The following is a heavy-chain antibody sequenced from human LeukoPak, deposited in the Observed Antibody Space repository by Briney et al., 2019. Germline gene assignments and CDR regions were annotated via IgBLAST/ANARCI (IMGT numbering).Heavy chain of an antibody. V-gene: IGHV3-21*01. Sequence: GGSLRLSCAASGFTFSSYSINWARQAPGKGLEWVSSISSSSSYIYYADSVKGRFTISRDNAKNSLYLQMNSLRAEDTAVYYCARVTSSSKRDAFDIWGQGTMVTVSS. CDR1: GFTFSSYS. CDR3: ARVTSSSKRDAFDI. J-gene: IGHJ3*02. D-gene: IGHD2-2*01. CDR2: ISSSSSYI.